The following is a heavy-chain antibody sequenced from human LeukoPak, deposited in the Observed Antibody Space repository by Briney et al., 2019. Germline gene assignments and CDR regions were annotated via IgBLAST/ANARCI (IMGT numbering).Heavy chain of an antibody. CDR2: ISAIFGTA. CDR1: GGTFSSYA. CDR3: AARGYSGYGPYYYYGMDV. D-gene: IGHD5-12*01. J-gene: IGHJ6*02. Sequence: GASVKVSCKASGGTFSSYAISWVRQAPRQGLEWMGGISAIFGTANYAQKFQGRVTITADESTSTAYMELSSLRSEDTAVYYCAARGYSGYGPYYYYGMDVWGQGTTVTVSS. V-gene: IGHV1-69*13.